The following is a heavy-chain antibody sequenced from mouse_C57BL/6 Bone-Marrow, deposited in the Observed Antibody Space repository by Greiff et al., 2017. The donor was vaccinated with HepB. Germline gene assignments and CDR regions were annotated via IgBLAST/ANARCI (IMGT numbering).Heavy chain of an antibody. CDR3: ARHEGGSSPAWFAY. J-gene: IGHJ3*01. CDR1: GFSLTSYG. CDR2: IWSDGST. D-gene: IGHD1-1*01. V-gene: IGHV2-6-1*01. Sequence: VKVVESGPGLVAPSQSLSITCTVSGFSLTSYGVHWVRQPPGKGLEWLVVIWSDGSTTYNSALKSRLSISKDNSKSQVFLKMNSLQTDDTAMYYCARHEGGSSPAWFAYWGQGTLVTVSA.